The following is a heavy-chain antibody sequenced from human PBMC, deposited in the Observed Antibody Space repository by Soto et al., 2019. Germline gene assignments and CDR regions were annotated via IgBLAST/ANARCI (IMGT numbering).Heavy chain of an antibody. J-gene: IGHJ6*02. V-gene: IGHV5-51*01. CDR2: IYPGDSDT. Sequence: GESLKISCQGSGYTFTNYWIGWVRQMPGKGLEWMGIIYPGDSDTKYNPSFQGQVTISADKSITTTYLQWSSLKASDTAIYYCAASIFYYGMDVWGQGTTVTVSS. CDR1: GYTFTNYW. CDR3: AASIFYYGMDV.